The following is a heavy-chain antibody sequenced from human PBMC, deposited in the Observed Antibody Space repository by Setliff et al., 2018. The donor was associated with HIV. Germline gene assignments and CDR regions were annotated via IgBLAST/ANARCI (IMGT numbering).Heavy chain of an antibody. CDR2: VYYNWAT. J-gene: IGHJ6*03. CDR1: GDSFNGSHYL. D-gene: IGHD5-18*01. CDR3: ARDQWGYSYGYYYYYYMDV. Sequence: SETLSLTCTVSGDSFNGSHYLWGWIRQPPGKGLEWVGNVYYNWATYYNPSLKNRVTISVDTSKNQFSLRLTSVTAADTAVYYCARDQWGYSYGYYYYYYMDVWGKGTTVTVSS. V-gene: IGHV4-39*07.